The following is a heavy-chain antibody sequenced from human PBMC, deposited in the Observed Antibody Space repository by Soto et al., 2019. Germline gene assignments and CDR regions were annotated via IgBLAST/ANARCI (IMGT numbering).Heavy chain of an antibody. V-gene: IGHV3-15*01. J-gene: IGHJ4*02. CDR2: IKSKTDGGTT. D-gene: IGHD2-2*01. Sequence: VQLQQWGAGLLKPSETLSLTCAVYGGSFSGYYWSWIRQPPGKGLEWVGRIKSKTDGGTTDYAAPVKGRFTISRDDSKNTLYLQMNSLKTEDTAVYYCTTGYCSSTSCYRGDYWGQGTLVTVSS. CDR1: GGSFSGYY. CDR3: TTGYCSSTSCYRGDY.